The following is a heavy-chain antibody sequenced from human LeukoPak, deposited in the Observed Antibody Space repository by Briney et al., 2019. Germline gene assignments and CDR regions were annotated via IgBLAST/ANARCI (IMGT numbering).Heavy chain of an antibody. V-gene: IGHV1-2*02. CDR1: GYTFTGYY. CDR2: INPNSGGT. J-gene: IGHJ3*02. Sequence: ASVKVSCKASGYTFTGYYMHWVRQAPGQGLEWMGWINPNSGGTNYAQKFQGRVTMTRDTSISTAYMELSRLRSDDTAVYYCARDTAMVNDAFDIWGQGTMDTVSS. CDR3: ARDTAMVNDAFDI. D-gene: IGHD5-18*01.